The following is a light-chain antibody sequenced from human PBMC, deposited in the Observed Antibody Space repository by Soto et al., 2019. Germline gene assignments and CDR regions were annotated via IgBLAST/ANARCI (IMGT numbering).Light chain of an antibody. CDR1: QIVSAND. J-gene: IGKJ3*01. CDR3: QQYGSSPFT. Sequence: EIVLTQSPGTLSLSPGERATLSCRASQIVSANDLAWYQQKPGQSPRLLIFGASSRATGIPDRFSGSGSGTDFTLTISRVEPEDFAVYYCQQYGSSPFTLGPGTKVDIK. CDR2: GAS. V-gene: IGKV3-20*01.